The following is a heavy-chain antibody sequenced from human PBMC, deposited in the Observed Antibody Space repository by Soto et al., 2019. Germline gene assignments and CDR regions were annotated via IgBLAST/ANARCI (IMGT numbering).Heavy chain of an antibody. CDR3: AKDGGSNPFYYYYGMDV. V-gene: IGHV3-30*18. D-gene: IGHD4-4*01. Sequence: QVQLVESGGGVVQPGRSLRLSCAASGFTFSSHGMHWVRQAPGKGLEWVAVISYDGSNKYYADSVKGRFTISRDNSKNTLYLQMNSLRAEDTAVYYCAKDGGSNPFYYYYGMDVWGQGTTVTVSS. CDR2: ISYDGSNK. J-gene: IGHJ6*02. CDR1: GFTFSSHG.